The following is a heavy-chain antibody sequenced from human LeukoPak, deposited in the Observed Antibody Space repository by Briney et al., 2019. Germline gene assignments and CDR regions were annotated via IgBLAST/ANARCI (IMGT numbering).Heavy chain of an antibody. CDR1: GFTFSSYS. V-gene: IGHV3-21*01. D-gene: IGHD3-22*01. J-gene: IGHJ4*02. CDR3: ARVGTVVVTYFDS. CDR2: ISSSSSYI. Sequence: GGSLRLSCAASGFTFSSYSMNWVRQAPGKGLEWVSSISSSSSYIYYTDSVKGRFTISRDNARNSLHLQMSSLRAEDTALYYCARVGTVVVTYFDSWGQGTLVTVSS.